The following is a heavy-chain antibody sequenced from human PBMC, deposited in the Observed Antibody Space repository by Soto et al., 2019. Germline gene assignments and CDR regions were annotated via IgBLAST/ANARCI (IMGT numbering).Heavy chain of an antibody. CDR1: GFTLSTYW. J-gene: IGHJ4*02. D-gene: IGHD2-15*01. V-gene: IGHV3-74*01. CDR3: TRGRENSSYFDY. Sequence: EVQLVESGGGLVQPGGSLRLSCAASGFTLSTYWMHWVRQAPGEGLVWVSRINSDGSSTIDADSVKGRFTISRENAKHTVYLQMNSLRAEDTAVYYCTRGRENSSYFDYWGQGILVTVSS. CDR2: INSDGSST.